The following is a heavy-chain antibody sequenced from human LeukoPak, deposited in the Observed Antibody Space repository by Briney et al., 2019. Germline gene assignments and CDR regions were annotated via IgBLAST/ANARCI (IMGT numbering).Heavy chain of an antibody. CDR2: IKQDGSEK. Sequence: GWSLRLSCAASGFTFSSYWMSWVRQAPGKGLEWVANIKQDGSEKYYVVSVKGRFSISRDNAKNSLYLQMSSLRAEDTAVYYCASSGGPYDYVCGRQFDYWGQGTLVTVSS. V-gene: IGHV3-7*01. CDR3: ASSGGPYDYVCGRQFDY. CDR1: GFTFSSYW. D-gene: IGHD3-16*01. J-gene: IGHJ4*02.